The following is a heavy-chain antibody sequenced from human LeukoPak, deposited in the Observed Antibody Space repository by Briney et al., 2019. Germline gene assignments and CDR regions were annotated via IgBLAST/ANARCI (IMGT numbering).Heavy chain of an antibody. Sequence: PGGSLRLSCAASGFTLSGYSLSWVRQAPGKGLEWISYVSGSGGTIYYADSVMGRFTISRDNAKNSLYLQMNSLRAEDTAVYYCVRDRLRTWYLDLWGRGTLVTVSS. CDR3: VRDRLRTWYLDL. J-gene: IGHJ2*01. CDR2: VSGSGGTI. V-gene: IGHV3-48*01. CDR1: GFTLSGYS. D-gene: IGHD2-8*01.